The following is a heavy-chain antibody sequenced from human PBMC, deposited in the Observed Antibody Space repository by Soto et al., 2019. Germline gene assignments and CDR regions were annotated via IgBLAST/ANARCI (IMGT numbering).Heavy chain of an antibody. V-gene: IGHV4-31*03. CDR3: ARDFDDSGTSYFDY. Sequence: QVQLQESGPGLVKPSQTLSLTCTVSGGSISSGDYYWSWIRQHPGKGLEWIGYIYRSGSTYYNPSLKRRVTVSVDRSKNQFSLKLSSVTAADTAVYYCARDFDDSGTSYFDYWGQGILVTVSS. D-gene: IGHD3-10*01. CDR2: IYRSGST. CDR1: GGSISSGDYY. J-gene: IGHJ4*02.